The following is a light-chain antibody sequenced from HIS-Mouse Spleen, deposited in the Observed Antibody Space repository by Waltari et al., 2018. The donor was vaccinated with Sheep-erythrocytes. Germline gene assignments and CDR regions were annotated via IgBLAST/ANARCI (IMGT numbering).Light chain of an antibody. CDR1: SSDVGRYNL. CDR3: CSYAGSSTPWV. Sequence: QPALTQPASVSGSPGQSITISCTGTSSDVGRYNLVSWYQQHPGKAPKLMIYEGSKRPSGVSNRFSGSKSGNTASLTISGLQAEDEADYYCCSYAGSSTPWVFGGGTKLTVL. J-gene: IGLJ3*02. CDR2: EGS. V-gene: IGLV2-23*01.